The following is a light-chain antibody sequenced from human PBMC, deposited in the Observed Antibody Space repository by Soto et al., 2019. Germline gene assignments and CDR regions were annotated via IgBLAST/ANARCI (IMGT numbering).Light chain of an antibody. CDR2: LKSDGSH. J-gene: IGLJ3*02. CDR1: SGHINYA. V-gene: IGLV4-69*01. Sequence: QLVLTQSPSASASLGASVKLTCTLSSGHINYAIAWHQQQPEKGPRYLMKLKSDGSHTKGDGIPDRFSGSSSGAERYLTISSLQSEDEADYYCQTWGTGIWVFGGGTKLTVL. CDR3: QTWGTGIWV.